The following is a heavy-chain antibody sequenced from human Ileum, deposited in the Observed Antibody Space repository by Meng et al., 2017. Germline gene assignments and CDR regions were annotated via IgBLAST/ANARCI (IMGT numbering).Heavy chain of an antibody. CDR1: GGSVSTSDYQ. D-gene: IGHD7-27*01. CDR3: ARDHWGSLDY. Sequence: QVQLQGPGPGLVRPSDTLSLLCTGSGGSVSTSDYQWGWIRQPPGKGLEWIGYAGTNYNPSLKSRVTISVDTSKRQFSLKLTSVTAADTAVYYCARDHWGSLDYWGQGILVTVSS. V-gene: IGHV4-61*08. CDR2: AGT. J-gene: IGHJ4*02.